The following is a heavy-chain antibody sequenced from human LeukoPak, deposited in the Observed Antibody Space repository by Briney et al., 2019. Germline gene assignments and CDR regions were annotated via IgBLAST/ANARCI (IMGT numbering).Heavy chain of an antibody. J-gene: IGHJ5*02. Sequence: PPEPLSRTCTVSGGSISSYYWSWIRQPPGKGLEWIGYIYYSGSTNYNPSLKSRVTISVDTSKNQFSLKLSSVTAADTAVYYCARDGFTAGTWFDPWGQGTLVTVSS. CDR1: GGSISSYY. CDR3: ARDGFTAGTWFDP. CDR2: IYYSGST. V-gene: IGHV4-59*01. D-gene: IGHD1-1*01.